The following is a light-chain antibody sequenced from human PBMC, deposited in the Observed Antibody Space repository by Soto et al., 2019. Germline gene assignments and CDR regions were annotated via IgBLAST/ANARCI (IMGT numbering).Light chain of an antibody. J-gene: IGKJ4*01. Sequence: EIVLTQSPGTLSLSPGEGATLSCRASQSVRSSFLAWYQQKPGQAPSLLIYGASSRATGIPDRFSGGGSGTAFTLTITRLEPEVLTVYYCQQYGSSPTFGGGTQVQIK. CDR2: GAS. CDR1: QSVRSSF. V-gene: IGKV3-20*01. CDR3: QQYGSSPT.